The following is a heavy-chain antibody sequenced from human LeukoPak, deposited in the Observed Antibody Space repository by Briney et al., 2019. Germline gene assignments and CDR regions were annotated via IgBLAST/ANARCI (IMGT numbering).Heavy chain of an antibody. V-gene: IGHV3-69-1*01. CDR1: GFTFSNAW. CDR2: ISSSSYI. D-gene: IGHD6-13*01. CDR3: ARGYSSSDDFDY. Sequence: GGSLRLSCAASGFTFSNAWMSWVRQAPGKGLEWVSSISSSSYIYYADSVKGRFTISRDNAKNSLYLQMNSLRAEDTAVYYCARGYSSSDDFDYWGQGTLVTVSS. J-gene: IGHJ4*02.